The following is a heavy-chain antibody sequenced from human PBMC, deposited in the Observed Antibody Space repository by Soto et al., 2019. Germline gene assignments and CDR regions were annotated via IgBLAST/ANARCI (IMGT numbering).Heavy chain of an antibody. V-gene: IGHV3-23*01. J-gene: IGHJ4*02. Sequence: EVQLLESGGALVQPGGSLRLSCADSGFTFGSYGMSWVRQAPGKGLEWVSAISGSGGLYYADSVKGRFTISRDNSKNTLYLQMDSLRADDTAVYYCAKDRRAMDHWGQGTLVTVSS. CDR3: AKDRRAMDH. CDR2: ISGSGGL. D-gene: IGHD5-18*01. CDR1: GFTFGSYG.